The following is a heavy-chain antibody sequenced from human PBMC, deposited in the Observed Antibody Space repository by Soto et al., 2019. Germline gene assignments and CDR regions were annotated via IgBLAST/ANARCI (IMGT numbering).Heavy chain of an antibody. J-gene: IGHJ3*01. CDR3: VCDGSGWYYRGSFDV. CDR2: ISGSGGGA. CDR1: GISFSNYA. V-gene: IGHV3-23*01. D-gene: IGHD6-19*01. Sequence: PGGSLRLSCAASGISFSNYAMNWVRQAPGKGLGWVSVISGSGGGAYYADSVQGRFTISRDNSTNTLYLQMNSLRAEDTAIYSFVCDGSGWYYRGSFDVWGRGTMVTVSS.